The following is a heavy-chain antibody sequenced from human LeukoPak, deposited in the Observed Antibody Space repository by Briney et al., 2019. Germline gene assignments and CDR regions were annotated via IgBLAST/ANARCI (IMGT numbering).Heavy chain of an antibody. V-gene: IGHV3-7*04. J-gene: IGHJ2*01. CDR1: GFTFSNYW. Sequence: PGGSLRLPCAASGFTFSNYWMSWVRQAPGKGLEWVANIKQDGSEKYYVESVKGRFTISRDNAKNSLYLQMNSLRADDTAVYYCARVAGANWYFDLWGRGTLVTVSS. CDR3: ARVAGANWYFDL. D-gene: IGHD4/OR15-4a*01. CDR2: IKQDGSEK.